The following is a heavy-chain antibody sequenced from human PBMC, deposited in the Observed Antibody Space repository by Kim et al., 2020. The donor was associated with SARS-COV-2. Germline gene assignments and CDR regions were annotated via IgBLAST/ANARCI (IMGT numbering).Heavy chain of an antibody. J-gene: IGHJ6*02. D-gene: IGHD2-15*01. CDR3: ARDMVDFYGMDV. Sequence: PALKSRVTISVDTSKNQFSLELSSVTPADTAGYDCARDMVDFYGMDVWGQGTTVTVSS. V-gene: IGHV4-31*02.